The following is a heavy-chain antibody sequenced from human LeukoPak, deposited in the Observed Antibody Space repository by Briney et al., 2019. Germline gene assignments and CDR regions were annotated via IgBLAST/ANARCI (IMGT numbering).Heavy chain of an antibody. CDR3: ARGRDYDFWSGYWALDP. CDR1: GFTFSSYW. Sequence: GGSLRLSCAASGFTFSSYWMSWVRQAPGKGLEWVANIKQDGSEKYYVDSVKGRFTISRDNAKNSLYLQMNNVRDEDTAVYYCARGRDYDFWSGYWALDPWGQGTVVTVSS. V-gene: IGHV3-7*01. CDR2: IKQDGSEK. D-gene: IGHD3-3*01. J-gene: IGHJ5*02.